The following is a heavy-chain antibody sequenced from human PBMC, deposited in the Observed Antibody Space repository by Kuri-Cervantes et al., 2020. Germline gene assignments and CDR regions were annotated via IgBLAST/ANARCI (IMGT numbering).Heavy chain of an antibody. CDR1: GFTFSDYY. CDR3: ARDGEQQQVAWYFDY. D-gene: IGHD6-13*01. Sequence: GESLKISCAASGFTFSDYYMSWIRQAPGKGLEWVSYISSSGSTIYYADSVKGRFTISRDNAKNSLYLQMNSLRAEDTAVYYCARDGEQQQVAWYFDYWGQGTLITVSS. V-gene: IGHV3-11*01. J-gene: IGHJ4*02. CDR2: ISSSGSTI.